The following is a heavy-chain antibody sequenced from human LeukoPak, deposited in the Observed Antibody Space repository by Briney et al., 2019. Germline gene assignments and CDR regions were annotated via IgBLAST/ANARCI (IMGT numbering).Heavy chain of an antibody. CDR2: LRSGNTYI. V-gene: IGHV3-21*04. CDR1: GFTFSTYT. J-gene: IGHJ6*03. CDR3: AKETYYYYMDV. Sequence: PGGSLRLSCAASGFTFSTYTMNWVRQAPGKGLEWVSSLRSGNTYISYANSVKGRFTISRDNSKNTLYLQMNSLRAEDTAVYYCAKETYYYYMDVWGRGTTVTISS.